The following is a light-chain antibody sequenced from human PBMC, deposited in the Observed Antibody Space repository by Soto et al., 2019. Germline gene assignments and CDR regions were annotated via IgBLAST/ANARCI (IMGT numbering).Light chain of an antibody. V-gene: IGKV3-15*01. J-gene: IGKJ3*01. CDR1: QSVSSN. CDR3: QQYNNWPQT. Sequence: EIVMTQSPVTLSVSPGERATLSCRASQSVSSNLAWYQQKPGQPPRRLIYGASTRATNIPARFSGSGSGTEFTLTISSLQSEDFAVYYCQQYNNWPQTFGPGNKVDIK. CDR2: GAS.